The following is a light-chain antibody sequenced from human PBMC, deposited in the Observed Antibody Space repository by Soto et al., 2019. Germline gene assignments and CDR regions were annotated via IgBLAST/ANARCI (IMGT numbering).Light chain of an antibody. Sequence: SVLTQPSSVSGSPGQSITISCTGSNSDIGGYNYVSWYDHHPGKAPRLIIYEVSNLPSGVSNRFSGSKSGNTASLTISGLQAEEEAHYYCRSYRSTRTCVFGTATKVTVL. CDR3: RSYRSTRTCV. CDR1: NSDIGGYNY. J-gene: IGLJ1*01. CDR2: EVS. V-gene: IGLV2-14*01.